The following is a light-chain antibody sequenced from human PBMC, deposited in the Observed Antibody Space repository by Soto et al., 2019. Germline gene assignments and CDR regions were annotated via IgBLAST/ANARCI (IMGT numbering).Light chain of an antibody. CDR2: DVT. CDR3: SSYTSFKTLV. CDR1: SSDVGGYKC. Sequence: QSALTQPASVSESPGQSITISCTGSSSDVGGYKCVSWYQQHPGKAPKLLIYDVTNRPSGVSNRFSGSKSGYTASLTISGLQSEDEADYYCSSYTSFKTLVFGTGTKVNVL. V-gene: IGLV2-14*01. J-gene: IGLJ1*01.